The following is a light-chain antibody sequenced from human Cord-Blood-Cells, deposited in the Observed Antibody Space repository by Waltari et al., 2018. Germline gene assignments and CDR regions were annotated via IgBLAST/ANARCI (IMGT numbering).Light chain of an antibody. V-gene: IGKV2-28*01. J-gene: IGKJ4*01. CDR1: QSLLHSNGYNY. Sequence: DIVMTQSPLSLPVTPGEPASISVRSRQSLLHSNGYNYLDWYLQKPGQSPQLLIYLGSNRASGVPDRFSGSGSGTDFTLKISRVEAEDVGVYYCMQALQTPLTFGGGTKVEIK. CDR2: LGS. CDR3: MQALQTPLT.